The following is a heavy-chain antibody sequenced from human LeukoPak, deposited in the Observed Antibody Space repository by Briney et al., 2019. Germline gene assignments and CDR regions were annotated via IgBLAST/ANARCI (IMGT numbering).Heavy chain of an antibody. CDR3: ARARGYSHGYVY. CDR2: ISSSSSYI. J-gene: IGHJ4*02. Sequence: GGSLRLSCAASGFTFSSYSMNWVRQAPGKGLEWVSSISSSSSYIYYADSVKGRFTISRDNAKNSLYLQMNSLRAEDTAVYYCARARGYSHGYVYWGQGTLVTVSS. D-gene: IGHD5-18*01. V-gene: IGHV3-21*01. CDR1: GFTFSSYS.